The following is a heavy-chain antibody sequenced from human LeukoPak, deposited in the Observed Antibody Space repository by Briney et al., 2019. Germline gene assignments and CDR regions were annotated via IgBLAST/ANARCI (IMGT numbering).Heavy chain of an antibody. CDR3: ARHPIYGSGSYYFDY. V-gene: IGHV4-59*08. CDR1: GGSIRSYY. D-gene: IGHD3-10*01. J-gene: IGHJ4*02. Sequence: TPSETLSLTCTVSGGSIRSYYWSWIRRPPGKGLEWIGFISYSVTTNYNPSLKSRVTISVDTSKNQFSLELNSVTAADTAVYYCARHPIYGSGSYYFDYWGQGTLVTVSS. CDR2: ISYSVTT.